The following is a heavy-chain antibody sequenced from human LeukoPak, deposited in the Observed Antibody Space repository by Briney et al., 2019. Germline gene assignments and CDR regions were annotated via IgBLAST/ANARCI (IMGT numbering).Heavy chain of an antibody. CDR2: IIPIFGTA. CDR1: GGTFSRHA. CDR3: ASGSYDPLVWYYYMDV. D-gene: IGHD1-26*01. J-gene: IGHJ6*03. Sequence: SVKVSCKASGGTFSRHAISWVRQAPGQGLEWMGGIIPIFGTANYAQKFQGRVTITADKPTTIAYMEPSSLRSEDTAVYYCASGSYDPLVWYYYMDVWGKGTTVTVSS. V-gene: IGHV1-69*06.